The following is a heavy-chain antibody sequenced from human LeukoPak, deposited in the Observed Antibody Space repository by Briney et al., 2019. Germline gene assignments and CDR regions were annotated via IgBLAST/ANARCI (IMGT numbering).Heavy chain of an antibody. J-gene: IGHJ4*02. CDR3: ARDCRDSSGYCLGY. Sequence: GGSLRLSCAASGFTFSDYYMSWIRQAPGKGLEWVSYISSSGSIIYYADSVKGRFTISRDNAKNSMYLQMNSLRAEDTAVYYCARDCRDSSGYCLGYWGQGTLVTVSS. CDR1: GFTFSDYY. CDR2: ISSSGSII. V-gene: IGHV3-11*01. D-gene: IGHD3-22*01.